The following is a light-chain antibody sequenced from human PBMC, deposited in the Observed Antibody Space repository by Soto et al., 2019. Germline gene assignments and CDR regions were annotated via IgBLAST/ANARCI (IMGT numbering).Light chain of an antibody. Sequence: EIVLTQSPATLSVSPGEGATLSCRASQSLSSSLAWYQQKPGQAPRLLMHHASSRATGIPDRFSGGGSGTDFTLTISSLEPEDFAVYYCQQRSSWPPTFGGGTKVDIK. V-gene: IGKV3-11*01. CDR3: QQRSSWPPT. CDR1: QSLSSS. J-gene: IGKJ4*01. CDR2: HAS.